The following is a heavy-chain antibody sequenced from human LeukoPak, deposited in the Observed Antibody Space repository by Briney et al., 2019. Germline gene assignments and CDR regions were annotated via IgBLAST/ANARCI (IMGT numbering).Heavy chain of an antibody. J-gene: IGHJ4*02. V-gene: IGHV3-23*01. CDR2: IGGSGSST. D-gene: IGHD3-10*01. CDR1: GFTFSSYA. Sequence: PGGSLRLSCAAAGFTFSSYAMNWVRQAPGKGLEWVSVIGGSGSSTNYADSVKGRFTISRDNSKNTLYLQMSSLRVEDTAVYYCAKGYYSGSGRYYFDFWGQGTLVTVPS. CDR3: AKGYYSGSGRYYFDF.